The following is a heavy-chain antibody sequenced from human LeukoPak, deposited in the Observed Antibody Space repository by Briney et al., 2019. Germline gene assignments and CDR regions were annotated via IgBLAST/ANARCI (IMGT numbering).Heavy chain of an antibody. Sequence: SETLSLTCTVSGGSISIFWTWIRQPPGKGLECIGYVYYSGATNYNPSLRNRVTMSVDMSKNQFSLNLTSVTAADTALYYCARGDYYGSGSSLLNDYWGQGTLVTVSS. CDR3: ARGDYYGSGSSLLNDY. CDR2: VYYSGAT. V-gene: IGHV4-59*01. D-gene: IGHD3-10*01. J-gene: IGHJ4*02. CDR1: GGSISIF.